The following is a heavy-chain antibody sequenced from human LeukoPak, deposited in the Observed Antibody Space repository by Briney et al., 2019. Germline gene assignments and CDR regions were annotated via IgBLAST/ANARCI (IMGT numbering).Heavy chain of an antibody. CDR3: VRDRMRSTRAFDL. CDR2: IKRDGSEK. Sequence: GGSLRPSRAASGTTFDIYWMSWVRQAPGKGLQWVANIKRDGSEKYYVDSVKGRFTISRDNARNSLYLQMKGLRAEDTAVYYCVRDRMRSTRAFDLWGQGTMVSVSS. CDR1: GTTFDIYW. V-gene: IGHV3-7*04. J-gene: IGHJ3*01.